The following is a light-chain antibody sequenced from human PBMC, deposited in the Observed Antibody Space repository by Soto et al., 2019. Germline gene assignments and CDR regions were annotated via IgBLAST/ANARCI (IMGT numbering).Light chain of an antibody. V-gene: IGKV3-15*01. CDR2: AAS. CDR1: QSVSSN. Sequence: EIVMTQSPATLSVSPGERATLSCRASQSVSSNLAWYQHSPGQAPRLIIYAASTRATGIPARFSGSGSGTEFTLTISSLQSEDFALYSCQHYSNWPPTFGQGTKVDIK. CDR3: QHYSNWPPT. J-gene: IGKJ1*01.